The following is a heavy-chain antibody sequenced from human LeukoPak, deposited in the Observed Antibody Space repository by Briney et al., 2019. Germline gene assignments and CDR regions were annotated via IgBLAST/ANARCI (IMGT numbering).Heavy chain of an antibody. CDR3: ASQYYYGSGSYSWFDP. V-gene: IGHV1-69*06. D-gene: IGHD3-10*01. CDR2: IIPIFGTA. Sequence: GASVKVSCKASGGTFSSYAISWVRQAPGQGLEWMGGIIPIFGTANYAQKFQGRVTITADKSTSTAYMELSSLRSEDTAVYYCASQYYYGSGSYSWFDPWGQGTLVTVSS. CDR1: GGTFSSYA. J-gene: IGHJ5*02.